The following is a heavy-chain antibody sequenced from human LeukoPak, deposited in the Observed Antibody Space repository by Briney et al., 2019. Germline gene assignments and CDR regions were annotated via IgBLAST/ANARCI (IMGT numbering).Heavy chain of an antibody. CDR1: GFNSGDYG. Sequence: HAGGSLRLSCTASGFNSGDYGLSWVRQAPGKGLEWIGFIRRRANDGTTEYAASVKGRFTISRDDSKSIAYLQMNGLQTEDTGLYYCTRADGDYDHRFFDYWGQGTQVIVSS. V-gene: IGHV3-49*04. CDR3: TRADGDYDHRFFDY. D-gene: IGHD4-17*01. J-gene: IGHJ4*02. CDR2: IRRRANDGTT.